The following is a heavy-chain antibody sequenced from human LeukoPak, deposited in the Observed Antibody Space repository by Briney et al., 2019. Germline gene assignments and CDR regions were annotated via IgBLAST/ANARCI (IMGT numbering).Heavy chain of an antibody. V-gene: IGHV3-33*01. CDR3: ARDRGFGAPDY. CDR1: GFTFSSYG. D-gene: IGHD3-10*01. CDR2: IWYDGSNK. J-gene: IGHJ4*02. Sequence: GGSLRLSCAASGFTFSSYGMHWVRQAPGKGLEWVAVIWYDGSNKYYADSVKGRFTVSRDNSKNTLYLQMNSLRAEDTAVYYCARDRGFGAPDYWGQGTLVTVSS.